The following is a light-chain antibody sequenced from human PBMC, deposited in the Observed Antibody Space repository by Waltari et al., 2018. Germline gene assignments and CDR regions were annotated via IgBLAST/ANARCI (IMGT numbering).Light chain of an antibody. Sequence: QLVLTQSPSASASLGASVKLTCTLSSGHRSHVVAWLQQRPEKRPRYLMKVNSDGSHGKGDEIPDRFSGSSSGAERYLTISSLQSEDEADYYCQTGGHGTWVFGGGTKLTVL. CDR2: VNSDGSH. CDR3: QTGGHGTWV. CDR1: SGHRSHV. J-gene: IGLJ3*02. V-gene: IGLV4-69*01.